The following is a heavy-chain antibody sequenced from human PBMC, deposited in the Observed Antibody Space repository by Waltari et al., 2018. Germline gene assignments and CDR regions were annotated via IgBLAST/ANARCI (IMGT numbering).Heavy chain of an antibody. CDR1: GGSFSGYF. J-gene: IGHJ6*02. Sequence: QVQLQQWGAGLLKPSETLSLTCAVSGGSFSGYFWNWIRQAPGQGLEWIAEIDHSGSTNYNPSLKSRVTISLDMSKNLFSLNLSSVTAADTAVFFGARGASVVTPWRRIMDVWGQGTTVTVSS. CDR3: ARGASVVTPWRRIMDV. CDR2: IDHSGST. D-gene: IGHD2-21*02. V-gene: IGHV4-34*01.